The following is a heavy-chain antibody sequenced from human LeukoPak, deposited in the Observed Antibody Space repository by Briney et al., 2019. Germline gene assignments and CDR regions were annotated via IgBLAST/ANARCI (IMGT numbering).Heavy chain of an antibody. J-gene: IGHJ4*02. CDR3: AKDTRGSYDSSEGTSDY. Sequence: GRSLRLSCAASGFTFDDYAMHWVRQAPGKGLEWVSGISWNSGSIGYADSVKGRFTISRDNAKNSLYLQMNSLRAEDTALYYCAKDTRGSYDSSEGTSDYWGQGTLVTVSS. CDR1: GFTFDDYA. V-gene: IGHV3-9*01. CDR2: ISWNSGSI. D-gene: IGHD3-22*01.